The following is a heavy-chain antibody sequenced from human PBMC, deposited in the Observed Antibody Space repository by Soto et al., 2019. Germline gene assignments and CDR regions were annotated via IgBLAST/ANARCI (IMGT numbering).Heavy chain of an antibody. CDR2: IKSKTSGGTI. Sequence: PGGSLRLSCEASGSTFSPAWMIWVRQAPGKGLELVGLIKSKTSGGTIDYAAPVKGRFTISRDDSEKTLYLQMNSLRAEDTAVYYCVADVPNSSGYVPIDYWGQGTLVTVSS. D-gene: IGHD3-22*01. V-gene: IGHV3-15*01. CDR3: VADVPNSSGYVPIDY. J-gene: IGHJ4*02. CDR1: GSTFSPAW.